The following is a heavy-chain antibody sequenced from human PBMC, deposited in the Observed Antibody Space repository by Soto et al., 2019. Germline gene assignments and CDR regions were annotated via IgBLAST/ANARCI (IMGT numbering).Heavy chain of an antibody. CDR2: INSNTGGT. Sequence: GASVKVSCNTSGYTFKDYFLHWVRQAPGQGLEWMGWINSNTGGTNYAQKFQGRVTMTRDTPISTAYMELSRLTSDDTAAYHCARESVVTGTHHFDYWGQGTLVTVSS. CDR1: GYTFKDYF. J-gene: IGHJ4*02. CDR3: ARESVVTGTHHFDY. D-gene: IGHD1-7*01. V-gene: IGHV1-2*02.